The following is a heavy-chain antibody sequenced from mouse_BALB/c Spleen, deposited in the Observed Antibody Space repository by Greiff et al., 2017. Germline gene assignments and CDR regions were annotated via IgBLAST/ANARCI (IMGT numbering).Heavy chain of an antibody. CDR2: ISCYNGAT. D-gene: IGHD2-4*01. J-gene: IGHJ3*01. CDR1: GYSFTGYY. Sequence: LVKPGASVKISCKASGYSFTGYYMHWVKQSHGKSLEWIGYISCYNGATSYNQKFKGKATFTVDTSSSTAYMQFNSLTSEDSAVYYCARSTMITFLAYWGQGTLVTVSA. CDR3: ARSTMITFLAY. V-gene: IGHV1S34*01.